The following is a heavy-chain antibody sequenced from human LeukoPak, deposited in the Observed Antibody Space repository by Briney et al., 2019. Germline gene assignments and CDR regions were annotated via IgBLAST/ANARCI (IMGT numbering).Heavy chain of an antibody. CDR3: ARVDEYCSSTNCYEIDY. D-gene: IGHD2-2*01. J-gene: IGHJ4*02. V-gene: IGHV4-34*01. Sequence: KASETLSLTCAVYGGSFSGYYWSWIRQPPGKGLEWIGEINHSGSTNYNPSLKSRVTISVDTSKNQFSLKLSSVTAADTAVYYCARVDEYCSSTNCYEIDYWGQGALVTVSS. CDR1: GGSFSGYY. CDR2: INHSGST.